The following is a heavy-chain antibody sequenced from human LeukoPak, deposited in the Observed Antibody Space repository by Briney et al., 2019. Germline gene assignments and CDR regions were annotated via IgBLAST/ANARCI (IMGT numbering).Heavy chain of an antibody. CDR3: ARDEGSDYYYYYMDV. CDR2: ISSAGGYI. V-gene: IGHV3-21*01. Sequence: GGSLRLSCAASGLSFSSYSMNWVRQAPGKGLEWVSSISSAGGYIHYADSVKGRFTISRDNAKNSLYLQMNSLRVEDTAIHYCARDEGSDYYYYYMDVWGKGITVTVSS. CDR1: GLSFSSYS. J-gene: IGHJ6*03. D-gene: IGHD6-19*01.